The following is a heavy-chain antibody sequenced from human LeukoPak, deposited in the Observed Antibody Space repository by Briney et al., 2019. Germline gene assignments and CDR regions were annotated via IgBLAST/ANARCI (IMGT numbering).Heavy chain of an antibody. CDR2: IGTAGDT. Sequence: GRSLRLSCAASGFTFSRYDMNWVRQATGKGLEWVSAIGTAGDTYYPGSVKGRFTISRENAKNSLYLQMNSLRAGDTAVYYCARSLGVGYDYWGQGTLVTVSS. J-gene: IGHJ4*02. CDR3: ARSLGVGYDY. V-gene: IGHV3-13*01. CDR1: GFTFSRYD. D-gene: IGHD3-16*01.